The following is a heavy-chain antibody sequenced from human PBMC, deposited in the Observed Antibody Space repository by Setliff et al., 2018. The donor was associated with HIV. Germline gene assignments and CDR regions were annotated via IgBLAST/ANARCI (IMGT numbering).Heavy chain of an antibody. J-gene: IGHJ4*02. CDR1: GFTFSSYA. CDR3: ARGWGFIVATIRAVDY. Sequence: PGGSLRLSCAASGFTFSSYAMQWVRQAPGKGLEWVAVISYDGSNKYYADSVKGRFTISRDNSKNTLYLQMNSLRAEDTAVYYCARGWGFIVATIRAVDYWGQGTLVTVSS. V-gene: IGHV3-30*04. CDR2: ISYDGSNK. D-gene: IGHD5-12*01.